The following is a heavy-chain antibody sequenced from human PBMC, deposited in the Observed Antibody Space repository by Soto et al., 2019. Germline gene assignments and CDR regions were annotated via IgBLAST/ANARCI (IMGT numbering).Heavy chain of an antibody. D-gene: IGHD3-22*01. CDR2: IYYSGST. CDR3: ARGRYYYDSSGYYPPDAFDI. V-gene: IGHV4-30-4*01. CDR1: GGSISSGDYY. Sequence: QVQLQESGPGLVKPSQTLSLTCTVSGGSISSGDYYWSWIRQPPGKGLEWIGYIYYSGSTYYNPSLKSRVTISVDTSKTQSSLKLSSVTAADTAVYYCARGRYYYDSSGYYPPDAFDIWGQGTMVTVSS. J-gene: IGHJ3*02.